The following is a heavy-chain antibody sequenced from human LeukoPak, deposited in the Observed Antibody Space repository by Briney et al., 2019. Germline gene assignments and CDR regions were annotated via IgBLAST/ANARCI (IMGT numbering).Heavy chain of an antibody. Sequence: ASVKVSCKASGYTFTSYYMHWMRQAPRQGLEWMGIINHSGGSTSYAQKFQGRVTMTRDTSTSTVYMELSSLRSEDTAVYYCAIRLGDIFPWGQGTLVTVSS. V-gene: IGHV1-46*03. D-gene: IGHD3-9*01. CDR2: INHSGGST. CDR3: AIRLGDIFP. CDR1: GYTFTSYY. J-gene: IGHJ5*02.